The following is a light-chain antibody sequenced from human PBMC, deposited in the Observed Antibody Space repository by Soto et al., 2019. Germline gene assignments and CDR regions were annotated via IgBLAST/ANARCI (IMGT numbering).Light chain of an antibody. CDR1: QTIISY. CDR3: QQSYTIPYT. CDR2: AAS. J-gene: IGKJ2*01. V-gene: IGKV1-39*01. Sequence: DIQMTQSPSSLSASVGDRVTITCRANQTIISYLNWHQQRPGKAPKLLIYAASRLQSGVSSRFSGSGSGTDFTLTVSSLQPEDFATYYCQQSYTIPYTFGQGTKLEI.